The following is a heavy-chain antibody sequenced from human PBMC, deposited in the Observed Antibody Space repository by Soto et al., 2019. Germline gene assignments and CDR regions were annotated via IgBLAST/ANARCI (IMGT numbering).Heavy chain of an antibody. CDR2: IYPGDSDT. Sequence: GQSLNFSCKASAYSLTSYWIRWVRQMPDKHLEWMGIIYPGDSDTRYSPSFQGQVTISADKSISTAYLQWSSLKASDTAMYYCARRRYYYDSSGYYAVAAFDIWGQGTMVTVSS. CDR1: AYSLTSYW. J-gene: IGHJ3*02. V-gene: IGHV5-51*01. CDR3: ARRRYYYDSSGYYAVAAFDI. D-gene: IGHD3-22*01.